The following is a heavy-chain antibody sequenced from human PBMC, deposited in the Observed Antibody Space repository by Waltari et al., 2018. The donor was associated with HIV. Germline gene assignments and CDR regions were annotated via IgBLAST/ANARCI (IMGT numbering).Heavy chain of an antibody. J-gene: IGHJ6*02. CDR3: ARFATHFYEGYRWYGFEAYGMDV. Sequence: VHLVESGGTLVQPGGSLRLSCLVPAFNVDTNYWHWVPQPPGKRLEWVSKSYIDGKVVSADSVKGRFTLSRDTSKNTLYLQMSGLRVDDTATYYCARFATHFYEGYRWYGFEAYGMDVWGRGTTVTISS. CDR2: SYIDGKV. CDR1: AFNVDTNY. V-gene: IGHV3-53*01. D-gene: IGHD3-22*01.